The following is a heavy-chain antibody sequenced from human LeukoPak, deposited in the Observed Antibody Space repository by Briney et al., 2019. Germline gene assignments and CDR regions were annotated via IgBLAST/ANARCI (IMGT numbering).Heavy chain of an antibody. CDR2: IKQDGSEK. V-gene: IGHV3-7*01. J-gene: IGHJ4*02. Sequence: PGGSLRLSCAASGFTLSSYWMSWVRQAPGKGPEWVANIKQDGSEKYYVDSVKGRFTISRDNAKNSLYLQMNSQRAEDTAVYYCAYLPRGYGDRWGQGTLVTVST. CDR3: AYLPRGYGDR. CDR1: GFTLSSYW. D-gene: IGHD3-22*01.